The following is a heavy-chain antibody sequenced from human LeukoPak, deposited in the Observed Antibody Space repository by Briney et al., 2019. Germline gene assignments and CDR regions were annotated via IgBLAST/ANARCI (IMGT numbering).Heavy chain of an antibody. V-gene: IGHV1-8*01. CDR3: ARVTSGSPGVDFDF. Sequence: ASVKVSCKASGYTFTSYDINWVRQATGQGLGWMGWMNPNSGDSGFAQMFEGRVTLTRDTSINTAYMEVNNLRSDDTAVYYCARVTSGSPGVDFDFWGQGTLVTVSS. D-gene: IGHD6-6*01. J-gene: IGHJ4*02. CDR1: GYTFTSYD. CDR2: MNPNSGDS.